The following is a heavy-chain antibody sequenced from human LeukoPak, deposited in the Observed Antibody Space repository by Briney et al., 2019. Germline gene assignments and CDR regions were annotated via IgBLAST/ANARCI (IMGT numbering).Heavy chain of an antibody. D-gene: IGHD4-23*01. J-gene: IGHJ5*02. CDR3: ATVAEYNWSDP. CDR1: GGTFISHA. Sequence: SVKVSCKASGGTFISHAISCVRQAPGQGLEWMGGIIPIFGTANYAQKFQGRVTITADESTSTAYMELSSLRSEDTAVYYCATVAEYNWSDPWVQGTLVTVSS. V-gene: IGHV1-69*01. CDR2: IIPIFGTA.